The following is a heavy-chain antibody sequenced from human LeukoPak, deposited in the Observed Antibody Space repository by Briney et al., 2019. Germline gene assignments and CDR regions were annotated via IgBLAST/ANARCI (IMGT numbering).Heavy chain of an antibody. D-gene: IGHD3-9*01. CDR2: IYYSGST. CDR1: GGSVSSGSYY. CDR3: ARVDILTGYYLDY. Sequence: SETLSLTCTVSGGSVSSGSYYWSWIRQPPGKGLEWIGYIYYSGSTNYNPSLKSRVTISVDTSKNQFSLKLSSVTAADTAVYYCARVDILTGYYLDYWGQGTLVTVSP. V-gene: IGHV4-61*01. J-gene: IGHJ4*02.